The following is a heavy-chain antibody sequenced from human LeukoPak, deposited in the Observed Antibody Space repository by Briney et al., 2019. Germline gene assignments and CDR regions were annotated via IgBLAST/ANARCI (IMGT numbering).Heavy chain of an antibody. CDR3: ARRRDYDGSGYLE. D-gene: IGHD3-22*01. Sequence: SETLSLTCSVSGDSVSRSDSYWDWIRQPPGKGLEWIGTTYYSGRTYYSPSLKSRVTMSVDPSNNQFSLNLRSVTAADTAVYYCARRRDYDGSGYLEWGQGTLLSVSS. CDR2: TYYSGRT. J-gene: IGHJ1*01. V-gene: IGHV4-39*01. CDR1: GDSVSRSDSY.